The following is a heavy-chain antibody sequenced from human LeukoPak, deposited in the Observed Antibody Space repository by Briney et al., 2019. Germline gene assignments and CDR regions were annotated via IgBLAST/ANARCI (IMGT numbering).Heavy chain of an antibody. CDR1: GFTFSSYW. V-gene: IGHV3-74*01. Sequence: GGSLRLSCAASGFTFSSYWMRWVRQAPGRGLVWVSRINSDGSSTSYADSVKGRFTISRDNAKNTLYLQMNSLRAEDTAVYYCARGASFGVLDYWGQGTLVTVSS. CDR3: ARGASFGVLDY. D-gene: IGHD3-10*01. CDR2: INSDGSST. J-gene: IGHJ4*02.